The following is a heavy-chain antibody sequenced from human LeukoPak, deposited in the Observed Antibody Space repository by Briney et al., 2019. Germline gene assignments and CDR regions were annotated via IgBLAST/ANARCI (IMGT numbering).Heavy chain of an antibody. Sequence: PGGSLRLSCAASGFTFSSYSMNWVRQAPGKGLEWVSHIGGSGTTIYYADSVKGRFTISRDNAKKLLYLQMSNLRAEDTAVYYCARDRSTIFGGENNWFDPWGQGTLVTVSS. V-gene: IGHV3-48*01. CDR3: ARDRSTIFGGENNWFDP. D-gene: IGHD3-3*01. CDR2: IGGSGTTI. J-gene: IGHJ5*02. CDR1: GFTFSSYS.